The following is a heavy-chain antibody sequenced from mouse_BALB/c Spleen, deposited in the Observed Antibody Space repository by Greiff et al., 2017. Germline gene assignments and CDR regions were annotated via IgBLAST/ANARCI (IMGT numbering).Heavy chain of an antibody. CDR3: ARNDRYYAMDY. CDR1: GFNIKDTY. D-gene: IGHD2-14*01. V-gene: IGHV14-3*02. Sequence: VQLQQSGAELVKPGASVKLSCTASGFNIKDTYMHWVKQRPEQGLEWIGRIDPANGNTKYDPKFQGKATITADTSSNTAYLQLSSLTSEDTAVYYCARNDRYYAMDYWGQGTSVTVSS. CDR2: IDPANGNT. J-gene: IGHJ4*01.